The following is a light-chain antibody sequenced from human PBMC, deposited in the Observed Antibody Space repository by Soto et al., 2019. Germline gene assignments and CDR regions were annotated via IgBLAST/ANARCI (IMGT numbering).Light chain of an antibody. V-gene: IGKV1-5*03. CDR1: QSISSW. CDR3: QQYNSYSTWT. Sequence: DIQMTHSPSTLSASVGDRVTITCRASQSISSWLAWYQQKPGKAPKVLIYKASSLESGVPSRFSGSGSGTEFTLTISSLQPDDFATYYCQQYNSYSTWTFGQGTKVDIK. CDR2: KAS. J-gene: IGKJ1*01.